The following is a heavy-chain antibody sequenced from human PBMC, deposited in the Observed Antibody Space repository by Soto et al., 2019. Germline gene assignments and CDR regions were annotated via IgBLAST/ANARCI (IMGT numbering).Heavy chain of an antibody. CDR1: GFTFSSYA. CDR3: AKDSDPVSTSSGDV. CDR2: ISGSGGST. Sequence: MQLVESGGGVVQPGTSLRLSCVGSGFTFSSYAMSWVRQAPGKGLEWVSAISGSGGSTYYADSVKGRFTISRDNSKNTLYLQMNSVRAEDTAVYYCAKDSDPVSTSSGDVWGQGTTVTVSS. V-gene: IGHV3-23*04. J-gene: IGHJ6*02. D-gene: IGHD6-25*01.